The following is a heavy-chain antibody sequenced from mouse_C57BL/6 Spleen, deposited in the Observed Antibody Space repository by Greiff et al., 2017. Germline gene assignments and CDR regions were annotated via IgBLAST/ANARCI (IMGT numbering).Heavy chain of an antibody. Sequence: QVHVKQSGAELARPGASVKMSCKASGYTFTSYTMNWVKQRPGQGLEWIGYINPSSGYTKYNQKFKDKATLTADKSSSTAYMQLSSLTSEDSSVYYCARSGYYGSSYAMDYWGQGTSVTVSS. CDR3: ARSGYYGSSYAMDY. CDR2: INPSSGYT. J-gene: IGHJ4*01. CDR1: GYTFTSYT. D-gene: IGHD1-1*01. V-gene: IGHV1-4*01.